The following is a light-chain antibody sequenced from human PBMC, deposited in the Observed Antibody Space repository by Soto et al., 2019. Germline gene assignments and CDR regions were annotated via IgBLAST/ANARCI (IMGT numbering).Light chain of an antibody. V-gene: IGKV3D-15*01. J-gene: IGKJ4*01. Sequence: EILRPQTPATLSLSXGARASVCCRASQSVGSDLAWYQQKPGQAPRLVIYDIFTRATGVPTRISGSGSGTEFTLTISSLQSEDFAVYYCQQYNSWPLPVGGGTKVDIK. CDR3: QQYNSWPLP. CDR2: DIF. CDR1: QSVGSD.